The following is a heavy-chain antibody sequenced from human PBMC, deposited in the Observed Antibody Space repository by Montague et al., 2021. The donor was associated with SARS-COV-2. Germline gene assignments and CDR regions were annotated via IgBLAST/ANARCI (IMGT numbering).Heavy chain of an antibody. CDR2: VNGDGSTT. D-gene: IGHD6-13*01. CDR3: ARGYSSSWYNYFDP. Sequence: SLRLSCAASGFTLSSYWMHWVRQTPGKGLVWVSRVNGDGSTTAYADSVKGRFTISRDSAKNTLYLQMNSLRAEDTAVYYRARGYSSSWYNYFDPWGQGTLVTVSS. J-gene: IGHJ5*02. CDR1: GFTLSSYW. V-gene: IGHV3-74*01.